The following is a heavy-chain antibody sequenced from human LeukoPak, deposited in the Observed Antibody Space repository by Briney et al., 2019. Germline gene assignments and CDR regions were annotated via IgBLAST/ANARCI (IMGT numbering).Heavy chain of an antibody. J-gene: IGHJ4*02. CDR2: INPNGGST. D-gene: IGHD5-24*01. V-gene: IGHV1-46*01. CDR1: GYSFTSYH. Sequence: ASVKVSCKASGYSFTSYHLHWVRQAPGQGLEWMGIINPNGGSTNYAQKFQGRFIMTRDTSTSTVYTELSSLRSEDTAVYYCARDLGDTIIGYWGQGTLVTVSS. CDR3: ARDLGDTIIGY.